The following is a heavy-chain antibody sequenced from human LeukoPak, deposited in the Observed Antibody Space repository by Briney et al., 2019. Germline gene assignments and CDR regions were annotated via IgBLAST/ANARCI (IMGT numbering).Heavy chain of an antibody. V-gene: IGHV1-69*04. CDR1: GGTFSSYA. Sequence: SVKVSCKASGGTFSSYAISWVRQAPGQGLEWMGRIIPIFGIANYAQKFQGRVTITADKSTSTAYMELSSLRSEDTAVYYSARDSTGTSESDYWGQGTLVTVSS. CDR3: ARDSTGTSESDY. J-gene: IGHJ4*02. CDR2: IIPIFGIA. D-gene: IGHD1-1*01.